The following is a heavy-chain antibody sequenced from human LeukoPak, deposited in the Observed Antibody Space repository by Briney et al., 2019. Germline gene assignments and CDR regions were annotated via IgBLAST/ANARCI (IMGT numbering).Heavy chain of an antibody. CDR2: INPSGGST. Sequence: GASVKVSCKASGCTFTSYDINWVRQAPGQGLEWMGIINPSGGSTSYAQKFQGRVTMTRDTSTSTVYMELSSLRSEDTAVYYCAREEVQYQLLYDAFDIWGQGTMVTVSS. CDR1: GCTFTSYD. J-gene: IGHJ3*02. V-gene: IGHV1-46*01. CDR3: AREEVQYQLLYDAFDI. D-gene: IGHD2-2*02.